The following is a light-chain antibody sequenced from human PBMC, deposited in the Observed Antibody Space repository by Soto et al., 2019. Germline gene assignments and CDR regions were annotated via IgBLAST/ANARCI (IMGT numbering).Light chain of an antibody. J-gene: IGLJ3*02. CDR3: SSYTSSIPLV. Sequence: QSVLTQPASVSGAPGQSITISCTGTSSDVGVYNYVSWYQQHPGKAPKLMIYEVSNRPSGVSNRFSGSKSGNTASLTISGLRAEDGAYYYGSSYTSSIPLVFGGGTKLTVL. CDR2: EVS. CDR1: SSDVGVYNY. V-gene: IGLV2-14*01.